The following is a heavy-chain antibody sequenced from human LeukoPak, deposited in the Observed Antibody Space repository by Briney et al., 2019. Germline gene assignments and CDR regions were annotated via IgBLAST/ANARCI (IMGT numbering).Heavy chain of an antibody. V-gene: IGHV3-13*01. D-gene: IGHD6-19*01. J-gene: IGHJ6*02. CDR1: GFTFSSFD. CDR2: IGTASDT. CDR3: AKDAVAGTPLHYYYYYGMDV. Sequence: GGSLRLSCAASGFTFSSFDMHWVRQPTGQGLEWVSTIGTASDTYYPGSVEGRFTISRDNSKNTLYLQMNSLRAEDTAVYYCAKDAVAGTPLHYYYYYGMDVWGQGTTVTVSS.